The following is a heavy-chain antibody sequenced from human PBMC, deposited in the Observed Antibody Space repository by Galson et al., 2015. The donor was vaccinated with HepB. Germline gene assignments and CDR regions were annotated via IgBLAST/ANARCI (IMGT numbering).Heavy chain of an antibody. D-gene: IGHD7-27*01. Sequence: SLRLSCAASGFTFSSYGMGWVRQAPGKGPEWVSTLGSGGDTTYYADSVRGRFTISRNNSKNRLYLQLDGLRVDDTALYYCTRVALGSYFDSWGQGTLVTVSS. CDR2: LGSGGDTT. CDR3: TRVALGSYFDS. CDR1: GFTFSSYG. J-gene: IGHJ4*02. V-gene: IGHV3-23*01.